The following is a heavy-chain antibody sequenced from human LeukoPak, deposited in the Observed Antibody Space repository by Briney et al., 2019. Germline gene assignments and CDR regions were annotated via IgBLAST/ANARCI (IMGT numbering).Heavy chain of an antibody. CDR3: ARLPMVRGVIGWFDS. Sequence: SETLSLTCAVYGGSFSGYYWGWIRQPPGKGLESIRSIYFTENTYYNPSLRSRVLISVDTSKNQFSLKENSLTAADTAVYYCARLPMVRGVIGWFDSWGQGTLVTVSS. CDR2: IYFTENT. D-gene: IGHD3-10*01. J-gene: IGHJ5*01. CDR1: GGSFSGYY. V-gene: IGHV4-39*01.